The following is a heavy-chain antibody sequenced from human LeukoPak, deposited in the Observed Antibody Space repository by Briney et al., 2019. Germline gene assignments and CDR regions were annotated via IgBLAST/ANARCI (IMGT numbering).Heavy chain of an antibody. Sequence: GESLRLSCAASGFTFSDYRMNWVRQAPGKGLEWVSSISSSSSYIYYADSVKGRFTISRDNAKNSLYLQMSSLRAEDTAVYYCARDLPRARITIFGVVNWGQGTLVTVSS. CDR2: ISSSSSYI. V-gene: IGHV3-21*01. CDR1: GFTFSDYR. J-gene: IGHJ4*02. CDR3: ARDLPRARITIFGVVN. D-gene: IGHD3-3*01.